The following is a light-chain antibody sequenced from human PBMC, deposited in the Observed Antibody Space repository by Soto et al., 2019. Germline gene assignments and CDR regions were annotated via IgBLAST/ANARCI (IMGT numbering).Light chain of an antibody. V-gene: IGKV3-15*01. Sequence: EIVMTQSPATLSVSPGERATLSCRASQSVSSNLAWYQQKPGPAPRLLIYGASTRVTGVPARFSGSGSGTEFTLTISSLQSEDFAVYYWQQYNNWPPWAFGQGTKVEIK. CDR3: QQYNNWPPWA. J-gene: IGKJ1*01. CDR1: QSVSSN. CDR2: GAS.